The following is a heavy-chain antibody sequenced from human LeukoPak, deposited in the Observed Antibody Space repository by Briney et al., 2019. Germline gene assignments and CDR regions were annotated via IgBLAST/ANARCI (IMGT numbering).Heavy chain of an antibody. D-gene: IGHD4-17*01. CDR2: IRSKAYGGTT. Sequence: GGSLRLSCAASGFIFSSYAMSWVRQAPGKGLEWVGFIRSKAYGGTTEYAASVKGRFTISRDDSKSIAYLQMDSLKTEDTAVYYCTRDYGDYKGDYWGQGTLVTVSS. CDR3: TRDYGDYKGDY. CDR1: GFIFSSYA. J-gene: IGHJ4*02. V-gene: IGHV3-49*04.